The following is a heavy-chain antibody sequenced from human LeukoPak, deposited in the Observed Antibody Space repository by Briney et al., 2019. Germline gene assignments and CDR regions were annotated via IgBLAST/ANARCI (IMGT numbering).Heavy chain of an antibody. CDR1: GFTFTNAW. CDR3: TTDLGTYYHGSQRLIPIDY. CDR2: IKSKTDGETT. Sequence: GGSLRLSCAASGFTFTNAWMSWVRQAAGKGLEWIGRIKSKTDGETTNYAEPVRGRFTISRDDSKSAVYLQMNSLKIEDTAVYYCTTDLGTYYHGSQRLIPIDYWGQGTLVTVSS. D-gene: IGHD3-10*01. V-gene: IGHV3-15*01. J-gene: IGHJ4*02.